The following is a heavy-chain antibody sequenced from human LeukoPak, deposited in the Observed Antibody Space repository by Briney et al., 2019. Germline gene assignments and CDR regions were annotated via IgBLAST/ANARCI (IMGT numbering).Heavy chain of an antibody. V-gene: IGHV3-7*01. CDR2: INEYGSET. CDR3: ARERITGGFDY. D-gene: IGHD1-20*01. Sequence: GGSLRLSCAASGFTFTGFWMSWVRQAPGKGLEWVAKINEYGSETYYVDSVKGRSTISRDNAKNSLYLQMNSLRAEDSAVYYCARERITGGFDYWGQGTLVTVSP. CDR1: GFTFTGFW. J-gene: IGHJ4*02.